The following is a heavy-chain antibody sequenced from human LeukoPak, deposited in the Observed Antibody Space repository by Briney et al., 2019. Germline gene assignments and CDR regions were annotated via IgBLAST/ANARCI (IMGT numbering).Heavy chain of an antibody. V-gene: IGHV1-69*04. CDR2: IIPILGIA. CDR1: GGTFSSYA. Sequence: ASVKVSCKASGGTFSSYAISWVREAPGQGLEWMGRIIPILGIANYAQKFQGRVTITADKSTSTAYMELSSLRSEDTAVYYCARSYGSGSPNWFDPWGQGTLVTVSS. D-gene: IGHD3-10*01. CDR3: ARSYGSGSPNWFDP. J-gene: IGHJ5*02.